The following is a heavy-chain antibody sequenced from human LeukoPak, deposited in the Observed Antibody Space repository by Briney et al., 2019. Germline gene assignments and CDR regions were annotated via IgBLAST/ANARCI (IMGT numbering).Heavy chain of an antibody. V-gene: IGHV3-30-3*02. CDR3: AKIRGPGSYVWGSYRLSYGMDV. CDR1: GFTFSSYA. J-gene: IGHJ6*02. CDR2: ISYDGSNK. D-gene: IGHD3-16*01. Sequence: PGGSLRLSCAASGFTFSSYAMHWVRQAPGKGLEWVAVISYDGSNKYYADSVKGRFTISRDNSKNTLYLQMNSLRAEDTAVYYCAKIRGPGSYVWGSYRLSYGMDVWGQGTTVTVSS.